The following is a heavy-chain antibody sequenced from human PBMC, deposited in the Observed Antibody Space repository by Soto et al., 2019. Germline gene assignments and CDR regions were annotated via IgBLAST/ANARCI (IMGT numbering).Heavy chain of an antibody. J-gene: IGHJ5*02. CDR2: ISAYNGNT. CDR3: ARDLLRLTDP. V-gene: IGHV1-18*01. CDR1: GYTFTSYG. Sequence: SVKLSCKACGYTFTSYGMSWVRQSPGQGLEWMGWISAYNGNTNYAQKLQGRVTMTTDTSTSTAYMELRSLRSDDTDVYYCARDLLRLTDPWGQGTLVTVSS. D-gene: IGHD1-26*01.